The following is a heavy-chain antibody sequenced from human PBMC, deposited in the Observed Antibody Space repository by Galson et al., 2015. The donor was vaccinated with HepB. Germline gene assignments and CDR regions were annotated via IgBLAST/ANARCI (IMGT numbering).Heavy chain of an antibody. CDR2: ISSSGSTI. J-gene: IGHJ4*02. Sequence: SLRLSCAASGFTFSDYYMSWIRQAPGKGLEWVSYISSSGSTIYYADSVKGRFTISRDNAKNSLYLQMNSLRAEDTAVYYCATDGFLEWLPPGAFDYWGQGTLVTVSS. D-gene: IGHD3-3*01. CDR3: ATDGFLEWLPPGAFDY. V-gene: IGHV3-11*04. CDR1: GFTFSDYY.